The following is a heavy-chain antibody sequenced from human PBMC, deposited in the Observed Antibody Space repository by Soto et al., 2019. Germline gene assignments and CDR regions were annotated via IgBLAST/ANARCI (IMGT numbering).Heavy chain of an antibody. CDR2: INHSGST. CDR3: ARRKPGIAAAGTYSNWFDP. J-gene: IGHJ5*02. D-gene: IGHD6-13*01. Sequence: PSETLSLTCAVYGGSFSGYYWSWIRQPPGKGLEWIGEINHSGSTNYNPSLKSRVTISVDTSKNQFSLKLSSVTAADTAVYYCARRKPGIAAAGTYSNWFDPWGQGTLVT. CDR1: GGSFSGYY. V-gene: IGHV4-34*01.